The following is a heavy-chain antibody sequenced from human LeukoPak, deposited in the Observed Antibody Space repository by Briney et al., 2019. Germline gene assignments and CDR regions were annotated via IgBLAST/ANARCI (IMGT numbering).Heavy chain of an antibody. CDR2: SDPEDGET. Sequence: ASVKVSCKVSGYTLTDLSMHWVRQAPGIGLEWMGGSDPEDGETFYAQKFRGRITMTEDTSADTAYMELNSLRSEDTAVYYCARRMGSSSRFRFDPWGQGTLVTVSS. CDR1: GYTLTDLS. J-gene: IGHJ5*02. D-gene: IGHD6-6*01. V-gene: IGHV1-24*01. CDR3: ARRMGSSSRFRFDP.